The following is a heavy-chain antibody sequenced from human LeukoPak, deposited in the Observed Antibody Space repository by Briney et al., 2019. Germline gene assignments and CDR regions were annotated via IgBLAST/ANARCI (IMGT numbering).Heavy chain of an antibody. CDR3: ARDHLGDSYSDY. CDR1: GGSFSGYY. CDR2: INHSGST. Sequence: SETLSLTCAVYGGSFSGYYWSWIRQPPGKGLEWIGEINHSGSTNYNPSLKSRVTISVDTSKNQFSLKLSSVTAADTAVYYCARDHLGDSYSDYWGQGTLVTVSS. J-gene: IGHJ4*02. D-gene: IGHD3-10*01. V-gene: IGHV4-34*01.